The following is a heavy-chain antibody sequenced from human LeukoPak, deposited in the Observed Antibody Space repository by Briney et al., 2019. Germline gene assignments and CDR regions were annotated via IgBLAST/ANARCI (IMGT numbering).Heavy chain of an antibody. CDR3: AKGGKWDVTPFDY. CDR1: GFTFSSYA. D-gene: IGHD1-26*01. J-gene: IGHJ4*02. V-gene: IGHV3-23*01. CDR2: ISGSGGST. Sequence: PGGSLRLSCAASGFTFSSYAMHWVRQAPGKGLEWVSAISGSGGSTYYADSVEGRFTISRDNSKNTLYLQVNSLRAEDTAVYYCAKGGKWDVTPFDYWGQGTLVTVSS.